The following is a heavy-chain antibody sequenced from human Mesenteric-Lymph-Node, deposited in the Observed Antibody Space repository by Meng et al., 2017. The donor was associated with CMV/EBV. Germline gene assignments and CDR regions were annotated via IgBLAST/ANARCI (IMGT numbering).Heavy chain of an antibody. D-gene: IGHD2-2*01. CDR1: GFTVTGNY. CDR2: IYSEAT. CDR3: ARVFQRPSFADAMGAYYYGMDV. Sequence: ETLSLTCAASGFTVTGNYMSWVRQAPGKGLEWVSVIYSEATYYADSVKGRFTISRDNSKNTLSLQMNSLRAEDTAVYYCARVFQRPSFADAMGAYYYGMDVWGQGTTVTVSS. V-gene: IGHV3-53*01. J-gene: IGHJ6*02.